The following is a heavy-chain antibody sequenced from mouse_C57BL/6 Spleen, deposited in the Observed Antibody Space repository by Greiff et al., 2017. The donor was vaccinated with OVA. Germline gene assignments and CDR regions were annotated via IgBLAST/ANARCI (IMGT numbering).Heavy chain of an antibody. CDR2: IHPNSGST. V-gene: IGHV1-64*01. Sequence: QVQLQQPGAELVKPGASVKLSCKASGYTFTSYWMHWVKQRPGQGLEWIGMIHPNSGSTNYNEKFKSKATLTVDKSSSSAYIQLGSLASEDSAVYYCARDLGDYWGQGTTLTVSS. CDR3: ARDLGDY. J-gene: IGHJ2*01. CDR1: GYTFTSYW.